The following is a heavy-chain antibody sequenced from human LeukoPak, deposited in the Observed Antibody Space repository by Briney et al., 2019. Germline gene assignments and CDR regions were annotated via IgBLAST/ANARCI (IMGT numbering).Heavy chain of an antibody. CDR2: IYYSGST. Sequence: SETLSLTCTVSGGSISSYYWSWIRQPPGKGLEWIGYIYYSGSTNYNPSLRSRGPISVDTSKNQFSLKLSSVTAADTAVYYCASSRFGGDYFDYWGQGTLVTVSS. J-gene: IGHJ4*02. CDR1: GGSISSYY. D-gene: IGHD3-10*02. CDR3: ASSRFGGDYFDY. V-gene: IGHV4-59*01.